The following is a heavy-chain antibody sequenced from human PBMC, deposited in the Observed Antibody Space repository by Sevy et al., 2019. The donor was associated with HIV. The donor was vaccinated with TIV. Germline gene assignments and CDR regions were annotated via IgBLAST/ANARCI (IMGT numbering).Heavy chain of an antibody. J-gene: IGHJ4*02. D-gene: IGHD4-17*01. V-gene: IGHV4-39*01. CDR2: IYYSGRT. Sequence: SETLSLTCTVSGGSISSSSYYWGWIRQPPGKGLEWIGSIYYSGRTYYNPSLKSRVTISVDTSKNQFSLKLSSVTAAETAVNYCARHGDYTVTPHFDYWGQGTLVTVSS. CDR1: GGSISSSSYY. CDR3: ARHGDYTVTPHFDY.